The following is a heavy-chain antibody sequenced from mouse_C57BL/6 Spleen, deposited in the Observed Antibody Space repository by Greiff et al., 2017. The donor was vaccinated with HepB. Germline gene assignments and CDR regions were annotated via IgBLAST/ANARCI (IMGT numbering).Heavy chain of an antibody. D-gene: IGHD2-4*01. Sequence: EVMLVESGGDLVKPGGSLKLSCAASGFTFSSYGMSWVRQTPDKRLEWVATISSGGSYTYYPDSVKGRFTISRDNAKNTLYLQMSSLKSEDTAMYYCARHGGMITTMHFDVWGTGTTVTVSS. CDR1: GFTFSSYG. CDR3: ARHGGMITTMHFDV. CDR2: ISSGGSYT. V-gene: IGHV5-6*01. J-gene: IGHJ1*03.